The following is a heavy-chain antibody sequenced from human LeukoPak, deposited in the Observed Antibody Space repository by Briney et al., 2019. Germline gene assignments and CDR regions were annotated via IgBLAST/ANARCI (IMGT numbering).Heavy chain of an antibody. CDR1: GFTFSSYS. Sequence: PGGSLRLSCAASGFTFSSYSMNWVRQAPGKGLEWVSYISSSSSTIFYADSVKGRFTISRDNAKNSLYLQMNSLRAEDTAVYYCARGYFHGSIDYWGQGTLVTVSS. J-gene: IGHJ4*02. D-gene: IGHD5-18*01. V-gene: IGHV3-48*01. CDR3: ARGYFHGSIDY. CDR2: ISSSSSTI.